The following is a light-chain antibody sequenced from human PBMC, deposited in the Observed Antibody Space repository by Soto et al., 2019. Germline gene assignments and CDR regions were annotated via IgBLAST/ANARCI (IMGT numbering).Light chain of an antibody. CDR2: DAS. CDR3: QQRSNWPPVFT. Sequence: EIVLTQSPATLSLSPGERATLSCRASQSVSSYLVWYQQKPGQAPRLLIYDASSRATGIPARFSGSGSGTDFTLTISSLEPEDFAVYYCQQRSNWPPVFTFGPGTKVDIK. J-gene: IGKJ3*01. CDR1: QSVSSY. V-gene: IGKV3-11*01.